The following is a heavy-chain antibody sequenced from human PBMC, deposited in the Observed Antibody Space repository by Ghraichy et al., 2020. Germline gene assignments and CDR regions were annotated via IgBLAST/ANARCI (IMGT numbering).Heavy chain of an antibody. V-gene: IGHV3-23*01. D-gene: IGHD1-1*01. J-gene: IGHJ6*02. CDR2: ISSTGETT. CDR3: AKDHVASTGYYYGMDV. CDR1: GFSFRSYA. Sequence: GGSLRLSCAASGFSFRSYAMSWVRQAPGKGLEWVSSISSTGETTYYVDSVKGRFTVSRDNSQNTLFLQMNSLRAEDTAVYHCAKDHVASTGYYYGMDVWATGPRSRSP.